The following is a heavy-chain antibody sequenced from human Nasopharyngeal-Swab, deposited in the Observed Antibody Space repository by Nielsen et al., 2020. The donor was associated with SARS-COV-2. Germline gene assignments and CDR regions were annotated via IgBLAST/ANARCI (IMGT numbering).Heavy chain of an antibody. Sequence: QTLSLTCAISGDSVSSNTAAWNWIRQSPSRGLEWLGRTYYRSMWNNDYAVSVRGRITINPDPSKNQFSLQLNSVTPEDTAVYYCARIAVAVSPVWDQGTLVTVSS. D-gene: IGHD6-19*01. CDR3: ARIAVAVSPV. CDR1: GDSVSSNTAA. CDR2: TYYRSMWNN. J-gene: IGHJ4*02. V-gene: IGHV6-1*01.